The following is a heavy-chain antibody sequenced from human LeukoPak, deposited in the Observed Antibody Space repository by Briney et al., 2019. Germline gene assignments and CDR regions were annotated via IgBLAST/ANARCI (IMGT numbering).Heavy chain of an antibody. J-gene: IGHJ5*02. CDR2: IHYSGST. V-gene: IGHV4-61*01. CDR3: TRTNYGDYNWFDP. CDR1: GGSVSSSSYY. D-gene: IGHD4-17*01. Sequence: IPSETLSLTCTVSGGSVSSSSYYWGWIRQPPGQGLEWIGYIHYSGSTKYNPSLKSRVTMSVDTSKNQFSLKVTSVTAADTAIYYCTRTNYGDYNWFDPWGQGTLVTVSS.